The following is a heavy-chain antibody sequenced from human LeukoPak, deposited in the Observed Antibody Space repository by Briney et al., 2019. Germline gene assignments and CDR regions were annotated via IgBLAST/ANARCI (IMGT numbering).Heavy chain of an antibody. CDR1: GFTFSIYS. CDR3: ARDSAELDY. D-gene: IGHD1-26*01. Sequence: GGSLRLSCAASGFTFSIYSMNWVRQAPGKGLEWVSSISSSSSYIHYTDSVKGRFTIPRDNAKNSLYLQMSSLTAEDTALYYCARDSAELDYWGQGTLVTVSS. CDR2: ISSSSSYI. J-gene: IGHJ4*02. V-gene: IGHV3-21*01.